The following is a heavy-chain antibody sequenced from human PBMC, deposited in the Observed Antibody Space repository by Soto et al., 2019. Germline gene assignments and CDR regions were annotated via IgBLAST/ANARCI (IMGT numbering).Heavy chain of an antibody. CDR2: ISSNGGST. CDR1: GFTFSSYA. CDR3: VKGSEDIVVVPAALSFRGIGANYYGMDV. Sequence: PGGSLRLSCSASGFTFSSYAMHWVRQAPGKGLEYVSAISSNGGSTYYADSVKGRFTISRDNSKNTLYLQMSSLRAEDTAVYYCVKGSEDIVVVPAALSFRGIGANYYGMDVWGQGTTVTVSS. D-gene: IGHD2-2*01. J-gene: IGHJ6*02. V-gene: IGHV3-64D*08.